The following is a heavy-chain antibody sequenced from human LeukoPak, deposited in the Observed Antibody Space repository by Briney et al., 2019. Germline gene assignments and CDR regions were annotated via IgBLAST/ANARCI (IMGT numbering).Heavy chain of an antibody. CDR3: AKDMSYYYYYYMDV. Sequence: GALRLSCAASGFTFSSYSMNWVRQAPGKGLEWVSSISSSSSYIHYADSVKGRFTISRDNAKNSLYLQMNSLRAEDTAVYYCAKDMSYYYYYYMDVWGKGTTVTISS. D-gene: IGHD3-10*02. J-gene: IGHJ6*03. V-gene: IGHV3-21*04. CDR2: ISSSSSYI. CDR1: GFTFSSYS.